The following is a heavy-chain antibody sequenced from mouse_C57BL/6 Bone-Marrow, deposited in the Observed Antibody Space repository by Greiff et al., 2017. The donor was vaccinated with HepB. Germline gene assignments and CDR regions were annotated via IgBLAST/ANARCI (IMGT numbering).Heavy chain of an antibody. Sequence: QVHVKQSGAELARPGASVKLSCKASGYTFTSYGISWVKQRTGQGLEWIGEIYPRSGNTYYNEKFKGKATLTADKSSSTAYMELRSLTSEDSAVYFCARDYYYGSSYLDYWGQGTTLTVSS. CDR3: ARDYYYGSSYLDY. CDR1: GYTFTSYG. CDR2: IYPRSGNT. D-gene: IGHD1-1*01. J-gene: IGHJ2*01. V-gene: IGHV1-81*01.